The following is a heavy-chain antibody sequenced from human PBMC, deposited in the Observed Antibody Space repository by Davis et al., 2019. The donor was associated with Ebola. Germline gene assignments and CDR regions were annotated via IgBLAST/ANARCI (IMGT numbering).Heavy chain of an antibody. CDR1: GFTFSHNA. V-gene: IGHV3-23*01. D-gene: IGHD4-17*01. Sequence: GGSLRLSCAASGFTFSHNAMNWVRQAPGKGLEWVSTISGSGTYTYYADSVKGRFTISSDNSNNTLYLQMNSLGAEDTALYYCARDLEPFGDYNYYYYGMDVWGQGTTVAVSS. J-gene: IGHJ6*02. CDR3: ARDLEPFGDYNYYYYGMDV. CDR2: ISGSGTYT.